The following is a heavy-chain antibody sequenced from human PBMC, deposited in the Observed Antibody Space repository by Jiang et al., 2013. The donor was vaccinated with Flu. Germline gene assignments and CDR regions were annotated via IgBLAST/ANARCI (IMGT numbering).Heavy chain of an antibody. CDR1: GGSISSYY. Sequence: LLKPSETLSLTCTVSGGSISSYYWSWIRQPPGKGLEWIGYIYYSGSTNYNPSLKSRVTISVDTSKNQFSLKLSSVTAADTAVYYCARGAYSGSPIGTGYYFDYWGQGTLVTVSS. V-gene: IGHV4-59*08. CDR3: ARGAYSGSPIGTGYYFDY. CDR2: IYYSGST. D-gene: IGHD1-26*01. J-gene: IGHJ4*02.